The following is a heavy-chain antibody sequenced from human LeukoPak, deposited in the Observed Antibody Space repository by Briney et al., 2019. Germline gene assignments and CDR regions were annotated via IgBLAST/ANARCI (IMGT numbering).Heavy chain of an antibody. Sequence: SETLSPTCSVSGGSISSYNWNWIRQPAGKGLEWIGRLYISGSTDYTPSLKSGVTMSVDTSKNQFSLKLSSVTAADTAVYYCARDLSGSLYFDYWGQGTLVTAS. J-gene: IGHJ4*02. CDR3: ARDLSGSLYFDY. V-gene: IGHV4-4*07. CDR2: LYISGST. CDR1: GGSISSYN. D-gene: IGHD3-10*01.